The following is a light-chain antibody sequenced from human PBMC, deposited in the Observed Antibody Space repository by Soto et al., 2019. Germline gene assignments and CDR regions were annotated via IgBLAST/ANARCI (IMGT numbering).Light chain of an antibody. CDR3: QQSYNTPRT. CDR1: QSISSY. V-gene: IGKV1-39*01. CDR2: AAS. J-gene: IGKJ2*01. Sequence: DIKMTQSPSSLSASVGDRVTITCRASQSISSYLNWYQQKPGKAPKLLIYAASNLQSGVPSRFSGTGSGTDFTLTISSLQPEDFATYHCQQSYNTPRTFGRGTKVDIK.